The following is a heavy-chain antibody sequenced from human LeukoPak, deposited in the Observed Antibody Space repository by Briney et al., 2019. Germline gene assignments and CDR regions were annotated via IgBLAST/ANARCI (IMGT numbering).Heavy chain of an antibody. CDR1: GFTFSSYA. CDR3: ARKANCGSGGSCYSGHFDY. J-gene: IGHJ4*02. Sequence: PGRSLRLSCAASGFTFSSYAMHWVRQAPGKGLEWVAVISYDGSNKYYADSVKGRFTISRDNSKNTLYLQMNSLRAEDTAVYYCARKANCGSGGSCYSGHFDYWGQGTLVTVSS. CDR2: ISYDGSNK. V-gene: IGHV3-30*04. D-gene: IGHD2-15*01.